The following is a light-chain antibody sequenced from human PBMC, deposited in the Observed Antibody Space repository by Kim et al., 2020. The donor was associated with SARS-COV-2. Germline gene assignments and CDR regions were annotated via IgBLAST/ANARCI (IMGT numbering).Light chain of an antibody. CDR3: QVWDSSSDHRVV. CDR1: SIGSKS. V-gene: IGLV3-21*04. Sequence: PGRTARITCGGNSIGSKSVHWYQQKPGQAPVLVISYDSDRPSGIPERFSGSNSGNTATLTINRVETEDEADYYCQVWDSSSDHRVVFGGGTQLTVL. CDR2: YDS. J-gene: IGLJ2*01.